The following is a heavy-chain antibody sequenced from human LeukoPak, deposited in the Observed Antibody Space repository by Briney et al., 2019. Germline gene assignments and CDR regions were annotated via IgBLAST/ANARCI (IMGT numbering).Heavy chain of an antibody. CDR3: AKDSVAYNQVFDAFDI. CDR2: VGGNGADT. CDR1: GFTFSRFA. J-gene: IGHJ3*02. Sequence: GGSLRLSCSASGFTFSRFAMNWVRQTPGKGLEWVSHVGGNGADTYYADSVKGRFTASRDNSKNSLYLQMNSLRAEDTAVYYCAKDSVAYNQVFDAFDIWGQGTKVTVSS. V-gene: IGHV3-23*01. D-gene: IGHD1-1*01.